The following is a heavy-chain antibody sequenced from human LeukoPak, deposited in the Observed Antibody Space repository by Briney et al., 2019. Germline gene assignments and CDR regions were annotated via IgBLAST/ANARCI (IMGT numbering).Heavy chain of an antibody. CDR3: ARHVDYYDSSGYHNWFDP. D-gene: IGHD3-22*01. CDR2: IYYSGST. Sequence: PSETLSLTCTVSGGSISSYYWNWIRQPPGKGLEWIGYIYYSGSTNYNPSLKSRVTISVDTSKNQFSLKLSSVTAADTAVYYCARHVDYYDSSGYHNWFDPWGQGTLVTVSS. V-gene: IGHV4-59*08. J-gene: IGHJ5*02. CDR1: GGSISSYY.